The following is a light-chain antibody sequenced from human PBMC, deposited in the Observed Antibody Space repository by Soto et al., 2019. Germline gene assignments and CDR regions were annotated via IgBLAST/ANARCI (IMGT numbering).Light chain of an antibody. CDR1: QSVSTF. J-gene: IGKJ5*01. CDR3: QQRGDWPPIT. Sequence: EMVLTQSPATLSLSPGERAILSCRASQSVSTFLAWFQQKPGQPPRLLIYNASNRTTGIPARFSGSGSGTDFTLTISSLEPEDFAVYYCQQRGDWPPITFGQRTRLEI. CDR2: NAS. V-gene: IGKV3-11*01.